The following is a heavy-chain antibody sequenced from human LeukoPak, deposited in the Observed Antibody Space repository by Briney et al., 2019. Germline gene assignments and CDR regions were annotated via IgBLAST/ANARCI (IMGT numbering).Heavy chain of an antibody. CDR2: ISSSGRTK. V-gene: IGHV3-48*03. CDR3: AREVRANDYYYGMDV. Sequence: GGSLRLSCAASGLTFSSYEMNWVRQAPGKGLEWVSYISSSGRTKYYADSVKGRFTISRDNAKNSLYLQMNSLRAEDTAVYYCAREVRANDYYYGMDVWGQGTTVTVPS. J-gene: IGHJ6*02. D-gene: IGHD1-1*01. CDR1: GLTFSSYE.